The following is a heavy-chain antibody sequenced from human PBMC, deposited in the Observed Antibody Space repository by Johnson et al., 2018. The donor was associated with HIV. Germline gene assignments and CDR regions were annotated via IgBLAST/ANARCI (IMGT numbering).Heavy chain of an antibody. V-gene: IGHV3-20*04. CDR3: ARGNYYGSGSYGAFDI. Sequence: EVQLVESGGGVVRPGGSLRLSCAASGFTFDDYGMSWVRQAPGKGLAWVSGINCNGGSTGYADSVKGRFTISRDNAKNSLYLQMNSLRAEDTALYYCARGNYYGSGSYGAFDIWGQGTMVTVSS. CDR1: GFTFDDYG. J-gene: IGHJ3*02. D-gene: IGHD3-10*01. CDR2: INCNGGST.